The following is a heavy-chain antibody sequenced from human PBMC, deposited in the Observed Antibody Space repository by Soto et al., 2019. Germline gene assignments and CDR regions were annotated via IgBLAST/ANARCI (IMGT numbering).Heavy chain of an antibody. J-gene: IGHJ4*02. D-gene: IGHD1-26*01. CDR1: GFTFSSYG. Sequence: GGSLRLSCAASGFTFSSYGMHWVRQAPGKGLEWVAVIWYDGSNKYYADSVKGRFTISRDNSKNTLYLQMNSLRAEDTAVYYCARPCTTRWAGSKWGYFDYWGQGTLVTVSS. CDR3: ARPCTTRWAGSKWGYFDY. V-gene: IGHV3-33*01. CDR2: IWYDGSNK.